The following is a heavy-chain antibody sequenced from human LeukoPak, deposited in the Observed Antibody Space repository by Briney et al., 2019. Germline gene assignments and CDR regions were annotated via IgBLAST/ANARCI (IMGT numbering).Heavy chain of an antibody. Sequence: SLRLSCAASGFTFDDYAMHWVRQAPGKGLEWVSGISWNSGSIGYADSVKGRFTISRDNAKNSLYLQMNSLRAEDTALYYCAKGRPGTYSSSWYYFDYWGQGTLVTVSS. CDR1: GFTFDDYA. D-gene: IGHD6-13*01. J-gene: IGHJ4*02. CDR3: AKGRPGTYSSSWYYFDY. V-gene: IGHV3-9*01. CDR2: ISWNSGSI.